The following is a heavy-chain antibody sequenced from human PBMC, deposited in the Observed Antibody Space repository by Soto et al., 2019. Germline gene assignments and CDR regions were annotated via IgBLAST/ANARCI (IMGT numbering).Heavy chain of an antibody. Sequence: EGQLVESGGGLVQPGRSLRLSCAASGFTSNDYAMHWVRQAPGKGLEWVAGIYYNSKREEYGDSVKGRFTIFSDNAKNSLYLQMNGLRPEDTALNYCIKDIEAGSADYWGRGTLVTSSS. CDR1: GFTSNDYA. CDR2: IYYNSKRE. CDR3: IKDIEAGSADY. J-gene: IGHJ4*02. V-gene: IGHV3-9*02.